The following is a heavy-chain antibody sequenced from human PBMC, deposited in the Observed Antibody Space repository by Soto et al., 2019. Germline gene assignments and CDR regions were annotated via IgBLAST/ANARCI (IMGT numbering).Heavy chain of an antibody. CDR2: IYPGDSDI. D-gene: IGHD2-21*02. V-gene: IGHV5-51*01. CDR3: TRLDWGGDRLFDY. CDR1: GYTFTKYW. J-gene: IGHJ4*02. Sequence: PGESLKISCTGSGYTFTKYWIGWVRQMPGKGLEWVGIIYPGDSDIRYSPSFQGQVTISADKSISTAYLQWSSLKASDTAMYYCTRLDWGGDRLFDYWGQGTLVTVSS.